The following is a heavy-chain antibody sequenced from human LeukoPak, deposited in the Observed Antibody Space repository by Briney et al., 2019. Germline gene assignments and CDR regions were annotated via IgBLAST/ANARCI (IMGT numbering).Heavy chain of an antibody. Sequence: KPSETLSLTCTVSGGSISSYYWSWIRQPPGKGLEWIGYIYYSGSTNYNPPLKSRVTISVDTSKNQFSLKLSSVTAADTAVYYCARDKVNWYFDLWGRGTLVTVSS. CDR2: IYYSGST. V-gene: IGHV4-59*01. CDR3: ARDKVNWYFDL. J-gene: IGHJ2*01. CDR1: GGSISSYY.